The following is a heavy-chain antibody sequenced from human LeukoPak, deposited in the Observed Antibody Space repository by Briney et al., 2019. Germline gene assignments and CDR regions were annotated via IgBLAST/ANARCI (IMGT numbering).Heavy chain of an antibody. CDR2: INPNSGGT. CDR1: GYTFTGYY. Sequence: ASVTVSCKASGYTFTGYYMHWVRQAPGQGLEWMGWINPNSGGTNYAQKFQGRVTMTRDTSISTAYMELSRLRSDDTAVYYCARTGITIFGVVTRRENWFDPWGQGTLVTVSS. J-gene: IGHJ5*02. D-gene: IGHD3-3*01. CDR3: ARTGITIFGVVTRRENWFDP. V-gene: IGHV1-2*02.